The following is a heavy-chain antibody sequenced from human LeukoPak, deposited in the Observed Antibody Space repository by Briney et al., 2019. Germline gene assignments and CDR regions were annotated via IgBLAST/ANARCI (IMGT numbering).Heavy chain of an antibody. Sequence: GASVKVSCKASGYTFTGYYMHWVRQAPGQGLEWMGWINPNSGGTNYAQKFQGRVTMTRDTSISTAYMELSRLRSDDTAVYYCARHKVVRGVIITNFDYWGQGTLVTVSS. D-gene: IGHD3-10*01. V-gene: IGHV1-2*02. J-gene: IGHJ4*02. CDR3: ARHKVVRGVIITNFDY. CDR2: INPNSGGT. CDR1: GYTFTGYY.